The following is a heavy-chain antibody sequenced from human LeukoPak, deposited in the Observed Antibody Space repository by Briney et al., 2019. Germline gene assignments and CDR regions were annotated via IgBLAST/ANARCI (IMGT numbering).Heavy chain of an antibody. J-gene: IGHJ4*02. Sequence: GGSLRLSCAASGLTFSSYSMNWVRQAPGKGLEWVSYISSSSSTIHYADSVKGRFTISRDNAKNSLYMQVNSLRAEDTAVYYCARGGYSSSWYHDSWGQGTLVTVSS. D-gene: IGHD6-13*01. CDR3: ARGGYSSSWYHDS. CDR1: GLTFSSYS. V-gene: IGHV3-48*04. CDR2: ISSSSSTI.